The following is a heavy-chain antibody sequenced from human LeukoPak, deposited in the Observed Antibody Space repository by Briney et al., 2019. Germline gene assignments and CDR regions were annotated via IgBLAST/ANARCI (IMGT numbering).Heavy chain of an antibody. CDR2: IIPIFGTA. J-gene: IGHJ3*02. Sequence: SVKVSCKASGGTFSSYAISWVRQAPGQGLEWMGGIIPIFGTANYAQKFQGRVTITADESTSTVYMELSSLRSEDTAVYYCARADGYCSSTSCSGAFDIWGQGTMVTVSS. V-gene: IGHV1-69*13. CDR3: ARADGYCSSTSCSGAFDI. D-gene: IGHD2-2*03. CDR1: GGTFSSYA.